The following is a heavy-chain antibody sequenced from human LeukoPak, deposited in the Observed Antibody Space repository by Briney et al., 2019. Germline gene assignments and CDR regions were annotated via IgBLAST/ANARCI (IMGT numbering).Heavy chain of an antibody. D-gene: IGHD1-26*01. V-gene: IGHV3-33*08. CDR1: GFTFSSYA. CDR2: TWYDGSNK. J-gene: IGHJ4*02. CDR3: ARGGLTIAEATTSWYLDY. Sequence: QSGGSLRLSCAASGFTFSSYAMHWVRQAQGKGPEWVALTWYDGSNKNYADSVKGRFTISRDNSKNTLYLQMNSLRGEDTAVYYCARGGLTIAEATTSWYLDYWGQGTLVTVSS.